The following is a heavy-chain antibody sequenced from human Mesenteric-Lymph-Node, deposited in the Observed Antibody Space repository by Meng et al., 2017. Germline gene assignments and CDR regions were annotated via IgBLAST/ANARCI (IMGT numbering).Heavy chain of an antibody. D-gene: IGHD3-22*01. CDR1: GASVDSGSYH. CDR3: ARNVPGTSAYYD. CDR2: TYNGWST. Sequence: QGQLQESGPGSVGPSETLSLTCTVSGASVDSGSYHWSWVRQPPGKGLECIGYTYNGWSTYYNPSLKSRVTMSVDTSKNQFSLNLNSVTAVDTAVYYCARNVPGTSAYYDWGQGTLVTVSS. V-gene: IGHV4-30-4*01. J-gene: IGHJ4*02.